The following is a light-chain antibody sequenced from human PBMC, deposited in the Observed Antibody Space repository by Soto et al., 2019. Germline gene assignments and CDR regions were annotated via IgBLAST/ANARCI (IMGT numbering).Light chain of an antibody. CDR3: QQSYSTPWT. CDR1: QSISNY. V-gene: IGKV1-39*01. CDR2: AAS. Sequence: DIQMTQSPYSLSASVGDRVTITCRASQSISNYLNWYQQKPGKAPRLLIHAASSLQSGVPSRFSGSGSGTDFTLTISSLQPEDFATYYCQQSYSTPWTFGQGTKVDNK. J-gene: IGKJ1*01.